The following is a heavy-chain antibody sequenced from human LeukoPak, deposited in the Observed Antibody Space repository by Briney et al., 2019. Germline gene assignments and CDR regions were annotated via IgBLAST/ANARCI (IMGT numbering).Heavy chain of an antibody. D-gene: IGHD2-2*01. Sequence: SVKVSCKASGGTFSSYAISWVRQAPGQGLEWMGRIIPIFGTANYAQKFQGRVTITTDESTSTAYMELSSLRSEDTAVYYWAREANHCSSTSCHFDYWGQGTLVTVSS. V-gene: IGHV1-69*05. CDR3: AREANHCSSTSCHFDY. CDR1: GGTFSSYA. J-gene: IGHJ4*02. CDR2: IIPIFGTA.